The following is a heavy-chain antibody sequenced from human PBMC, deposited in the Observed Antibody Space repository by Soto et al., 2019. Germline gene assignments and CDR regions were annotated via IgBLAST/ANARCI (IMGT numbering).Heavy chain of an antibody. Sequence: EVQLVESGGGLVQPGGSLKLSCAASGFNFSASGMHWVRQASGKGLEWVGRIRSKTNNYATVYAASMKGRFTISRDDSRNTAFLQMDSLKTEDTAVYYCSHYTDLSGAFWGQGTLVTVSS. CDR3: SHYTDLSGAF. V-gene: IGHV3-73*02. J-gene: IGHJ4*02. D-gene: IGHD2-2*02. CDR2: IRSKTNNYAT. CDR1: GFNFSASG.